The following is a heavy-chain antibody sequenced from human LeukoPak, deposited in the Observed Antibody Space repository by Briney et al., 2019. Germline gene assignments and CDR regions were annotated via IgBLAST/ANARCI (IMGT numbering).Heavy chain of an antibody. D-gene: IGHD3-9*01. J-gene: IGHJ4*02. Sequence: SVKVSCKASGSTFITSAVQWVRQARGQRLEWIGWIVVGSGYTGYISYAQKFQGRVSITWDMSTSTTYMELSSLRSEDTAVYYCARDSGILTEVDYWGQGTLVTVSS. CDR3: ARDSGILTEVDY. CDR2: IVVGSGYTGYI. V-gene: IGHV1-58*01. CDR1: GSTFITSA.